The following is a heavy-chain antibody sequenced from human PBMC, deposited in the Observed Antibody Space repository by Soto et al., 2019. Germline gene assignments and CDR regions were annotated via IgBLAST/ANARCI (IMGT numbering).Heavy chain of an antibody. CDR1: GATFSSYA. D-gene: IGHD3-22*01. CDR3: ARELYYDGSGYTKKDVARDAFDI. CDR2: IIPIFGTA. Sequence: AVKVSCKASGATFSSYAISWVRQAPGQGLEWMGGIIPIFGTANYAHKIQGRVTIPADESTSTAYMELSSLRSEDTAVYYCARELYYDGSGYTKKDVARDAFDIWGQGTMVTVSS. V-gene: IGHV1-69*13. J-gene: IGHJ3*02.